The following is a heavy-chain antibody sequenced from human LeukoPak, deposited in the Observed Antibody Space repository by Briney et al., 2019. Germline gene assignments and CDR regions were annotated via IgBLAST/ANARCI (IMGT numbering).Heavy chain of an antibody. CDR1: GFNFGSYW. Sequence: GGSLRLSCAASGFNFGSYWMNWARQAPGKGLEWVANIRGDGSDKVYVGSVRGRFTISRDNADNSLYLQMNSRSVDDTAVYYCARGLNSAIDFWGQGTLVTVSS. V-gene: IGHV3-7*04. J-gene: IGHJ4*02. CDR2: IRGDGSDK. CDR3: ARGLNSAIDF.